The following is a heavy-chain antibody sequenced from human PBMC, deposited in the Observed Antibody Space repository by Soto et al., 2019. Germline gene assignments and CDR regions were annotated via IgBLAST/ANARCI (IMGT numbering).Heavy chain of an antibody. CDR1: GGSASSADHY. CDR2: IYYTGST. J-gene: IGHJ5*02. V-gene: IGHV4-31*03. Sequence: QVQLPESGPGLVKPSQTLSLTCTVSGGSASSADHYWSWIRQHPGKGLEWIGYIYYTGSTYYNPSLKSRVSISVDTSKNQFSLKLSSLTAADTAMYYCARANSVSGRSWFDPWGQGTLVTVSS. CDR3: ARANSVSGRSWFDP. D-gene: IGHD1-26*01.